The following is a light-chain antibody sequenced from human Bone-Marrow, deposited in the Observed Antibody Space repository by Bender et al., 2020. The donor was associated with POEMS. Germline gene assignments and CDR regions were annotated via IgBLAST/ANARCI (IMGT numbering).Light chain of an antibody. J-gene: IGLJ3*02. CDR3: APWDTGLSGGV. CDR2: SDN. CDR1: NSNIGTNA. Sequence: QSVLTQPPSASGTPGQRVTISCSGSNSNIGTNAVNWYQQFPGTAPKLLIYSDNQRPSGVPDRFYAFKSGTSASLAISGLQSEDEADYYCAPWDTGLSGGVFGEGTKMTVL. V-gene: IGLV1-44*01.